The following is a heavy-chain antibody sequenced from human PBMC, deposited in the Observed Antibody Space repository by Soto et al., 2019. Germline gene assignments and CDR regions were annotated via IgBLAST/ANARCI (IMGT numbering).Heavy chain of an antibody. CDR3: ARGGYGYAKGPSNWFDP. J-gene: IGHJ5*02. D-gene: IGHD2-2*01. Sequence: SVKVSCKASGVTFNSYAISWVRQAPGQGLEWMGGIIPIFGTANYAQKFQGRVTITADESTSTAYMELSSLRSEDTAVYYCARGGYGYAKGPSNWFDPWGQGTLVTVSS. CDR1: GVTFNSYA. V-gene: IGHV1-69*13. CDR2: IIPIFGTA.